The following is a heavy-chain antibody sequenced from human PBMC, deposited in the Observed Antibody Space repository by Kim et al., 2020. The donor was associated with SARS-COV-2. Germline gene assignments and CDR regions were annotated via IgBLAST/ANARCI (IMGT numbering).Heavy chain of an antibody. V-gene: IGHV3-21*01. CDR1: GFIFSNYR. CDR3: ARDGQDYTWGH. J-gene: IGHJ4*02. D-gene: IGHD3-16*01. Sequence: GGSLRLSCVASGFIFSNYRMNWVRQAPGKGLEWVSSISSNGFIRYADSVKGRFTISRDDTKNSLYLQMDSLRAEDTAVYYCARDGQDYTWGHWGQGTLVTVAS. CDR2: ISSNGFI.